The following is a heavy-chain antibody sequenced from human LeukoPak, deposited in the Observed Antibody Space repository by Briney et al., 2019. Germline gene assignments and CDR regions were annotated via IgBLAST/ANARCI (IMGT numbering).Heavy chain of an antibody. D-gene: IGHD5-18*01. CDR3: ASRGYSYGNGYWYFDL. CDR2: INHSGRT. J-gene: IGHJ2*01. V-gene: IGHV4-34*01. CDR1: GGSFSGYY. Sequence: SETLSLTCAVYGGSFSGYYWLWLRQPPGKGLVWIGEINHSGRTNYNPSLKSRVAISVDTSTKQFSLKLSSVTAAEPAVYYCASRGYSYGNGYWYFDLGSGGTLVTVSS.